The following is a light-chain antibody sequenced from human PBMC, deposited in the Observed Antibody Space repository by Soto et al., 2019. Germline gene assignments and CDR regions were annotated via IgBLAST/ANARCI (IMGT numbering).Light chain of an antibody. V-gene: IGKV1-27*01. J-gene: IGKJ3*01. CDR1: QDISNY. CDR2: AAS. CDR3: QKYNSAPPEA. Sequence: DIQMTQSPSSLSASVGDRVTITCRASQDISNYLAWWQQKPGKVPKLLIYAASTLLSGVPSRFSGSGSGTDFILTISSLQPEDIATYYCQKYNSAPPEAFGPGTKVGIK.